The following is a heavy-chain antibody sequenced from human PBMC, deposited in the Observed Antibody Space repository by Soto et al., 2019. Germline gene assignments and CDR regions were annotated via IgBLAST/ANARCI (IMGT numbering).Heavy chain of an antibody. D-gene: IGHD3-3*01. J-gene: IGHJ6*02. V-gene: IGHV4-39*01. CDR1: GGSISSSSYY. Sequence: TSETLSLTCTVSGGSISSSSYYWGWIRQPPGKGLEWIGSIYYSGSTYYNPSLKSRVTISVDTSKNQFSLKLSPVTAADTAVYYCARQYYDFWSEYYYYGMDVWGQGTTVTVSS. CDR3: ARQYYDFWSEYYYYGMDV. CDR2: IYYSGST.